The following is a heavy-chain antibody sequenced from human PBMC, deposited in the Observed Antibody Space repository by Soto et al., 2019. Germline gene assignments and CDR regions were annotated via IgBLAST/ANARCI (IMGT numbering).Heavy chain of an antibody. Sequence: SETLSLTCTVSGGSISSSSHYWGWIRQPPGKGLEWIGSIYYSGSTYYNPSLKSRVTISVDTSKNQFSLKLSSVTAADTAVYYCASRGSSGHYQWARFAYYYYGMDVWGQGTTVTVSS. J-gene: IGHJ6*02. D-gene: IGHD3-22*01. CDR2: IYYSGST. V-gene: IGHV4-39*01. CDR1: GGSISSSSHY. CDR3: ASRGSSGHYQWARFAYYYYGMDV.